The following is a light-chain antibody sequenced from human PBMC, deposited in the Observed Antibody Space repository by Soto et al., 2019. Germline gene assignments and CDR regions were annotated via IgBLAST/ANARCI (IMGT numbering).Light chain of an antibody. CDR1: QSVSSY. V-gene: IGKV1-9*01. Sequence: LTQSPATLSLSPGERATLSCRASQSVSSYLAWYQQKPGKAPKLLIYAAVVLQGGVPSRFSGTGSATEFILTISGLQPEDFATYYCQQVNYYPFTFGGGTRVEIK. J-gene: IGKJ4*01. CDR3: QQVNYYPFT. CDR2: AAV.